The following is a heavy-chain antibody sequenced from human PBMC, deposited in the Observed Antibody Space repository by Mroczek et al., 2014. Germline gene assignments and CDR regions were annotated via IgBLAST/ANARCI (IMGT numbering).Heavy chain of an antibody. V-gene: IGHV1-46*03. D-gene: IGHD5-24*01. J-gene: IGHJ4*02. CDR3: ARAGGPVEMATSLDY. Sequence: QVQLQESGAEVKKPGASVKVSCKASGYTFTSYYMHWVRQAPGQGLEWMGIINPSGGSTSYAQKFQGRVTMTRDTSTSTVYMELSSLRSEDTAVYYCARAGGPVEMATSLDYWGQGTLVTVS. CDR1: GYTFTSYY. CDR2: INPSGGST.